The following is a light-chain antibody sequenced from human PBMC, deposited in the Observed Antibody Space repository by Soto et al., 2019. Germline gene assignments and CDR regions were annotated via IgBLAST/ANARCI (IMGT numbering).Light chain of an antibody. CDR1: SSDVGGYNY. Sequence: QSVLTRPASVSGSPGQSSTISCTGTSSDVGGYNYVSWYQHHPGKAPKLIIYDVSNRPSGVSIRFSGSKSDNTASLTISGLQPEDEADYHCSSYTTSNTRQIVFGTGTKVTVL. CDR2: DVS. J-gene: IGLJ1*01. CDR3: SSYTTSNTRQIV. V-gene: IGLV2-14*03.